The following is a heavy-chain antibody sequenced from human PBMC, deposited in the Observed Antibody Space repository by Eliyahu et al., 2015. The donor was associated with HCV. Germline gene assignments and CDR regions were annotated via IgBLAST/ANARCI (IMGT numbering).Heavy chain of an antibody. CDR1: GFSVSSSW. CDR3: TRDKFDS. CDR2: INNDGST. J-gene: IGHJ5*01. Sequence: EVQLVESGGALIQTGGSLRLSCAASGFSVSSSWVHWVPPTPGKGAGGGPRINNDGSTVYADSVKGRFTISRDNAKNTVYLQMNSLRAEDTAVYYCTRDKFDSWGQGTLVTVSS. V-gene: IGHV3-74*01.